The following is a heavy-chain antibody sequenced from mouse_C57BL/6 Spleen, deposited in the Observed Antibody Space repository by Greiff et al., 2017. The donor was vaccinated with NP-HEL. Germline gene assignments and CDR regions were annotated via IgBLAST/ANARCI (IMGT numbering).Heavy chain of an antibody. J-gene: IGHJ4*01. V-gene: IGHV1-61*01. Sequence: QVQLKQPGAELVRPGSSVKLSCKASGYTFTSYWMDWVKQRPGQGLEWIGNIYPSDSETHYNQKFKDKATLTVDKSSSTAYMQLSSLTSEDSAVYYCAIYGSSYDAMDYWGQGTSVTVSS. D-gene: IGHD1-1*01. CDR3: AIYGSSYDAMDY. CDR1: GYTFTSYW. CDR2: IYPSDSET.